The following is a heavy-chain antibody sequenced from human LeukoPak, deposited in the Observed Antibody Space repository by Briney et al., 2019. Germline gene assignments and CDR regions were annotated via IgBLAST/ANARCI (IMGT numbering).Heavy chain of an antibody. J-gene: IGHJ4*02. V-gene: IGHV4-59*08. CDR1: GDSISIYY. Sequence: SETLSLTCTVSGDSISIYYWSWIRQPPGKGLEWIGYIYYSGSTNYNPSLKSRVTISVDTSKNQFSLKLSSVTAADTAVYYCARLHVLRYFDWSFFDYWGQGTLVTVSS. CDR2: IYYSGST. D-gene: IGHD3-9*01. CDR3: ARLHVLRYFDWSFFDY.